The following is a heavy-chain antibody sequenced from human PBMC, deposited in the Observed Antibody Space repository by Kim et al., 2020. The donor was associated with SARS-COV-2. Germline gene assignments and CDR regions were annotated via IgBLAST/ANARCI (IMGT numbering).Heavy chain of an antibody. V-gene: IGHV3-30*18. CDR1: GFTFSSYG. D-gene: IGHD6-13*01. CDR3: AKDLEAAAQRSYYYGMDV. J-gene: IGHJ6*02. Sequence: GGSLRLSCAASGFTFSSYGMHWVRQAPGKGLEWVAVISYDGSNKYYADSVKGRFTISRDNSKNTLYLQMNSLRAEDTAVYYCAKDLEAAAQRSYYYGMDVWGQGTTVTVSS. CDR2: ISYDGSNK.